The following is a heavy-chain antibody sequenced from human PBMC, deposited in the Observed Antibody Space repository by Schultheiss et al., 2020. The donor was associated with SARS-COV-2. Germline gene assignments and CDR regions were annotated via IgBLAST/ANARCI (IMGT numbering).Heavy chain of an antibody. J-gene: IGHJ6*02. Sequence: SQTLSLTCAVYGGSFSGYYWSWIRQHPGKGLEWIGYIYYSGSTHYNPSLKSRVTISVDTSKNQFSLQLSSVSAADTGVYYCARSFGPVFSTGLDVWGQGTTVTVSS. V-gene: IGHV4-34*01. CDR3: ARSFGPVFSTGLDV. CDR2: IYYSGST. CDR1: GGSFSGYY. D-gene: IGHD3-16*01.